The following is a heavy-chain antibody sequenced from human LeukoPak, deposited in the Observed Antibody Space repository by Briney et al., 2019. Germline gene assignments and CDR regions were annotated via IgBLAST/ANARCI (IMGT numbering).Heavy chain of an antibody. V-gene: IGHV1-2*02. D-gene: IGHD6-19*01. CDR3: ARVVAVTGTPVYYMDV. Sequence: ASVKVSCKASGYMFTGYYMHWVRQAPGQGLEWMGWINPNSGGTNYAQKFQGRVTMTRDTSISPAYMDLNRLRSDDTAVYYCARVVAVTGTPVYYMDVWGKGTTVTVSS. CDR2: INPNSGGT. J-gene: IGHJ6*03. CDR1: GYMFTGYY.